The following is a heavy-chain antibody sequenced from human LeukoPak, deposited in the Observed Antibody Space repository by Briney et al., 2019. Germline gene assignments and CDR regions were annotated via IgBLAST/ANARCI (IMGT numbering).Heavy chain of an antibody. CDR3: ARDGGGVSSWVSH. CDR2: INPGDSFT. D-gene: IGHD2-8*02. Sequence: GESLKISCKGSGYSFSSYWISWVRPMTGKGLEWMGRINPGDSFTKYQPSLEGRVTISADKSLSTVYLQWSSLKASDTAIYYCARDGGGVSSWVSHWGQGTLVTVSS. V-gene: IGHV5-10-1*01. CDR1: GYSFSSYW. J-gene: IGHJ4*02.